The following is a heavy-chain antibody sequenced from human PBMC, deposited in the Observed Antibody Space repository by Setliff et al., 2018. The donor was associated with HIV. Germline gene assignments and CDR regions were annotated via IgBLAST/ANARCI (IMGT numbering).Heavy chain of an antibody. CDR3: ARGWMATLNGPIGY. Sequence: SVKVYCKASGGTFISYAFTWVRQAPGQGLEWMGGFTPILGIPTYAQKFQGRVTITADTSTSTAYMELSSLRSEDTAVYYCARGWMATLNGPIGYWGRGTLVTVSS. CDR1: GGTFISYA. J-gene: IGHJ4*02. CDR2: FTPILGIP. V-gene: IGHV1-69*10. D-gene: IGHD5-12*01.